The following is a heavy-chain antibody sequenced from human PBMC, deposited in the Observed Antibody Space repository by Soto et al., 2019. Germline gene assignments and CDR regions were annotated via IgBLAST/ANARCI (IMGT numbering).Heavy chain of an antibody. V-gene: IGHV4-31*03. CDR1: GGSISSGGYY. Sequence: SETLSLTCTVSGGSISSGGYYWSWIRQHPGKGLEWIGYIYYSGSTYYNPSLKSRVTISVDTSKNQFSLKLSSVTAADTAVYYCARESLGWCSGGSCYSSDYWGQGTLVTAPQ. CDR3: ARESLGWCSGGSCYSSDY. D-gene: IGHD2-15*01. J-gene: IGHJ4*02. CDR2: IYYSGST.